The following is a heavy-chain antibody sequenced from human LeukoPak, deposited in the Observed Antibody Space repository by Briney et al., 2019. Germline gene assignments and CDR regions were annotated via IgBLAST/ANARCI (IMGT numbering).Heavy chain of an antibody. V-gene: IGHV3-53*01. CDR3: ATGYCSSTSCPQVDAFDI. CDR2: IYSGGST. Sequence: GGSLRLSCAASGFTVSSNYMSWVRQAPGTGLERVSVIYSGGSTYYADSVKGRFTISRDNSKNTLYLQMNSLRAEDTAVYYCATGYCSSTSCPQVDAFDIWGQGTMVTVSS. J-gene: IGHJ3*02. D-gene: IGHD2-2*01. CDR1: GFTVSSNY.